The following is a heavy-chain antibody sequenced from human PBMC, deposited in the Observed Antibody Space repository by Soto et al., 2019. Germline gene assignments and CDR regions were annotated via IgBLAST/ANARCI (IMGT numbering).Heavy chain of an antibody. D-gene: IGHD6-6*01. CDR3: ARQGYSSSSDAFDI. J-gene: IGHJ3*02. V-gene: IGHV5-51*01. Sequence: GESLKISCKCSGYSFTSYWIGWVRQMPGKGLEWMGVIYPGDSDTSYNPSFQGQVTISADTSISTAYLQWSSLKAADAAMYYCARQGYSSSSDAFDIWGQGTMVTVSS. CDR1: GYSFTSYW. CDR2: IYPGDSDT.